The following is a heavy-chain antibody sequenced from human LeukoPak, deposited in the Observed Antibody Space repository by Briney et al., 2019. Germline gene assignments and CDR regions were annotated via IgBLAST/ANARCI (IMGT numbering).Heavy chain of an antibody. Sequence: ASVKVSCKASGYTFTSYGISWVRQAPGQGLEWMGWISAYNGNTNYAQKLQGRVTMTTDTSTSTAYMELRRLRSDDTAVYYCARADYDILTGYYNYYYYGMDVWGQGTTVTVSS. CDR3: ARADYDILTGYYNYYYYGMDV. CDR1: GYTFTSYG. V-gene: IGHV1-18*01. J-gene: IGHJ6*02. D-gene: IGHD3-9*01. CDR2: ISAYNGNT.